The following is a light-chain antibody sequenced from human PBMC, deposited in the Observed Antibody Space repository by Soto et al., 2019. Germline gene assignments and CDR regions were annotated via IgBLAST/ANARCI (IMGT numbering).Light chain of an antibody. J-gene: IGKJ4*01. CDR2: AAS. V-gene: IGKV3-15*01. CDR3: QQYNNWPPLT. CDR1: QSVGSN. Sequence: EVVMTQSPATLSVSPGERATLSCRASQSVGSNLAWYQQKPGQAPRLLIYAASTRAKGIPDRFSGSGSGTEFTLAIGSLQSEDFAVYYCQQYNNWPPLTFGGGNKVDI.